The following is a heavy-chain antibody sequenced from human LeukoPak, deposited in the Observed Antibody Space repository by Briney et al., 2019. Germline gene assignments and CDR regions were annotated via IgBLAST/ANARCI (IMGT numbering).Heavy chain of an antibody. D-gene: IGHD5-18*01. Sequence: ASMKVSCTASGYIFTAYYLHWVRQAPGQGLEWMGWINPNSGGTNYAQKFQGRVTMTRDTSISTAYMELSRLRSDDTAVYYCAMLAPSGYSYGGDYWGQGTLVTVSS. CDR3: AMLAPSGYSYGGDY. J-gene: IGHJ4*02. CDR1: GYIFTAYY. CDR2: INPNSGGT. V-gene: IGHV1-2*02.